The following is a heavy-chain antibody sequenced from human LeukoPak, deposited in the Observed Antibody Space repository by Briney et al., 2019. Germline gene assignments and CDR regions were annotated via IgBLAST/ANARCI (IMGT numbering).Heavy chain of an antibody. Sequence: GGSLRLSCAASGFTFSSYGMHWVRQAPGKGLEWVAVISYDGSNKYYADSVKGRFTNSRENSKNTLYLQMNSLRAEDTAVYYCAKEGSRTTVTTAHKSEYYYYYYGMDVWGQGTTVTVSS. CDR1: GFTFSSYG. V-gene: IGHV3-30*18. J-gene: IGHJ6*02. CDR3: AKEGSRTTVTTAHKSEYYYYYYGMDV. D-gene: IGHD4-17*01. CDR2: ISYDGSNK.